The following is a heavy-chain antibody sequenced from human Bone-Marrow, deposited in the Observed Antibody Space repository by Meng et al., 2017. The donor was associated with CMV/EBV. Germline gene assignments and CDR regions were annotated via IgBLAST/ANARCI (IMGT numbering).Heavy chain of an antibody. V-gene: IGHV3-53*01. D-gene: IGHD2-8*02. CDR2: IYSGGSA. Sequence: GESLKISCAASGFTVSSNYMSWVRQAPGKGLEWVSVIYSGGSAYYADSVKGRFTISRDNSKNTLYLQMNSLRAEDTAVYYCARADGGENYFDYWGQGTLVTISS. J-gene: IGHJ4*02. CDR1: GFTVSSNY. CDR3: ARADGGENYFDY.